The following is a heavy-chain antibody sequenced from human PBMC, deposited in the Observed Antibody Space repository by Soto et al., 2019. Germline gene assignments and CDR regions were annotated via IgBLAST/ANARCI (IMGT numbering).Heavy chain of an antibody. Sequence: DVQLEESGGGLVKPGGSLRLSCVASEFTFSVYSMNWVRQAPGKGLEWVSSISSGSSYIYYADSVKGRFTISRDNDKSSLFLHMNSLSVDDTSVYYCTRDRVKIRGGYYHYSGMDVWGQGTTVTVSS. CDR2: ISSGSSYI. CDR1: EFTFSVYS. CDR3: TRDRVKIRGGYYHYSGMDV. V-gene: IGHV3-21*02. D-gene: IGHD3-10*01. J-gene: IGHJ6*02.